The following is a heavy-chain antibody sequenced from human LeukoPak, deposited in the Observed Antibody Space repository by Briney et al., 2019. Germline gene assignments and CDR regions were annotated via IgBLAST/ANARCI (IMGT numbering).Heavy chain of an antibody. V-gene: IGHV1-2*02. D-gene: IGHD6-13*01. Sequence: ASVRVSCKASGYTSTRFSTHWGRQAPGQRLECRGGTNTNNGGTIYAQKSQGRVTMTTDTSSSTAYMELGGLRSDDTALYYCARDETEYTSSWAYFDYWGQGTLVTVSS. CDR3: ARDETEYTSSWAYFDY. CDR1: GYTSTRFS. J-gene: IGHJ4*02. CDR2: TNTNNGGT.